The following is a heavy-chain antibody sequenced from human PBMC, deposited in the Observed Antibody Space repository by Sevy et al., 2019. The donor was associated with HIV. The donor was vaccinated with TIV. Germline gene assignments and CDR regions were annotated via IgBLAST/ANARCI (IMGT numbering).Heavy chain of an antibody. V-gene: IGHV1-2*02. CDR2: INGRSGDT. J-gene: IGHJ4*02. Sequence: ASVEVAGKASGYIFSDYHIHWARQAPGQRLEWMGWINGRSGDTEYAEKFQGRVTMSRDTSISTAYMELTSLESDGTAVYYCAIVGVGWSAFFDHWFQRTLLTVSS. D-gene: IGHD3-3*01. CDR3: AIVGVGWSAFFDH. CDR1: GYIFSDYH.